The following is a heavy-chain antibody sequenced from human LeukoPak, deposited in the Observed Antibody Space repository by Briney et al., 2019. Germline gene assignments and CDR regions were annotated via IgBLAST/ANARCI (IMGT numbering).Heavy chain of an antibody. CDR1: GGSSSSYY. CDR3: ARDQDIRGMDV. Sequence: SETLSLTCTVSGGSSSSYYWSWIRQPAGKGLEWIGRLYSSGSTNYNPSLKSRVTISVDTSKNQFSLKLSSVTAADTAVYYCARDQDIRGMDVWGQGTTVTVSS. D-gene: IGHD2-15*01. J-gene: IGHJ6*02. CDR2: LYSSGST. V-gene: IGHV4-4*07.